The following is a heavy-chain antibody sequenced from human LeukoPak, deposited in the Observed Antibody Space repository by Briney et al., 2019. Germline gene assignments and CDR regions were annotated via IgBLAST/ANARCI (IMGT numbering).Heavy chain of an antibody. V-gene: IGHV1-69*13. CDR1: GGTFSSYA. D-gene: IGHD4-17*01. J-gene: IGHJ4*02. CDR3: ARGDYGDEYYFDY. Sequence: GASVTVSFKASGGTFSSYAISWVRQAPGQGLEWMGGIIPIFGTANYAQKFQGRVTITADESTSTAYMELSSLRSEDTAVYYCARGDYGDEYYFDYWGQGTLVTVSS. CDR2: IIPIFGTA.